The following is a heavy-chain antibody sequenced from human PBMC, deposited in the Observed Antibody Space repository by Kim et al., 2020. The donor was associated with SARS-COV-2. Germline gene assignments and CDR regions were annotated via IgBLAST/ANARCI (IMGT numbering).Heavy chain of an antibody. D-gene: IGHD6-19*01. CDR2: INPSGGST. CDR3: ARGVSGTKAMDV. Sequence: VKVSCKASGYTFTSYYIHWVRQAPGQGLEWMGMINPSGGSTNYAQKIQGRVTMTRDTSTSTVYMELSSLRSEDTAVYYCARGVSGTKAMDVWGQGTTVTVSS. V-gene: IGHV1-46*01. CDR1: GYTFTSYY. J-gene: IGHJ6*02.